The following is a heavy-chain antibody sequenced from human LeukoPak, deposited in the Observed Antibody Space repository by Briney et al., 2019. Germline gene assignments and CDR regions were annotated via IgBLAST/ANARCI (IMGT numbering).Heavy chain of an antibody. CDR1: GFTFSSYA. V-gene: IGHV3-23*01. CDR3: AKDIPLYDYIWGGYRYAGEAFDY. D-gene: IGHD3-16*02. J-gene: IGHJ4*02. Sequence: PGGSLRLSCAASGFTFSSYAMSWVRQAPGKGLEWVSAISGSGGSTYYADSVKGRFTISRDNSKNTLYLQMNSLRAEDTAVYYCAKDIPLYDYIWGGYRYAGEAFDYWGQGTLVTVSS. CDR2: ISGSGGST.